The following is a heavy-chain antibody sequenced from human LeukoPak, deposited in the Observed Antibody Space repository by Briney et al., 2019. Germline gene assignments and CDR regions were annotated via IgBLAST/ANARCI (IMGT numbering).Heavy chain of an antibody. CDR3: AREEAVAGTCFDY. CDR1: GDSVSSNSAA. D-gene: IGHD6-19*01. Sequence: SQTLSLTCAISGDSVSSNSAAWNRIRQSPSRGLEWPGRTYYRSKWYNDYAVSVKSRITINPDTSKNQFSLQLNSVTPEDTAVYYCAREEAVAGTCFDYWGQGTLVTVSS. V-gene: IGHV6-1*01. J-gene: IGHJ4*02. CDR2: TYYRSKWYN.